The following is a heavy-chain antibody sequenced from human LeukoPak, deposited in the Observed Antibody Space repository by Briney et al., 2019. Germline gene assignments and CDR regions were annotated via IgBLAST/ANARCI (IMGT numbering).Heavy chain of an antibody. CDR1: GFTVSSNY. J-gene: IGHJ4*02. CDR2: IYSGGST. V-gene: IGHV3-53*01. CDR3: ARGSSSSGYYYFDY. D-gene: IGHD6-19*01. Sequence: PGGSLRLSCAASGFTVSSNYMSWVRQAPGKGLEWVSVIYSGGSTYYADSVKGRFTISRDNSKNTVYLQMNSLTAEDTAVYSCARGSSSSGYYYFDYWGQGTLVTVSS.